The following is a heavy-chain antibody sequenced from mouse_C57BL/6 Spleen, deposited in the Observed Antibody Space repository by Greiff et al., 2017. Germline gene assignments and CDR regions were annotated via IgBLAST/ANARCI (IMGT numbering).Heavy chain of an antibody. CDR3: ARPYYDYDGPWFAY. Sequence: VQLQQPGAELVRPGSSVKLSFKASGYTFTSYWMPWVKKRPIQGLEWIGNLDPSDIETHYNQKFKDKATLTVDKSSSTAYMQLSSLTSEDSAVYYCARPYYDYDGPWFAYWGQGTLVTVSA. J-gene: IGHJ3*01. CDR2: LDPSDIET. V-gene: IGHV1-52*01. D-gene: IGHD2-4*01. CDR1: GYTFTSYW.